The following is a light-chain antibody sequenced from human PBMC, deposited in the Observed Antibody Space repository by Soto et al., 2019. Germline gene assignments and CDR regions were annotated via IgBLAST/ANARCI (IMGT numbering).Light chain of an antibody. Sequence: DVQMTQSPSSLSASVGDRVTSTCRASQDINTGLAWYQQKAEKAPKSLIYDTSSLQTGAPSRFSGSQSGTDFTLTISSLQPEDSATYYCQQYNIYPITFGGVTKVEIK. CDR3: QQYNIYPIT. CDR2: DTS. CDR1: QDINTG. J-gene: IGKJ4*01. V-gene: IGKV1D-16*01.